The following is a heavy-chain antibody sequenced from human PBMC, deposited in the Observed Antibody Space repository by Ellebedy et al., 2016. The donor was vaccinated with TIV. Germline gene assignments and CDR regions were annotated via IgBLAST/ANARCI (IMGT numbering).Heavy chain of an antibody. CDR2: ISGSGGST. Sequence: GESLKISCAASGFTFSSYAMSWVRQAPGKGLEWVSAISGSGGSTYYADSVKGRFTISRDNSKNTLYLQMNSLRAEDTAVYYCAKDLGSWELLKGEEGYWGQGTLVTVSS. CDR3: AKDLGSWELLKGEEGY. V-gene: IGHV3-23*01. J-gene: IGHJ4*02. CDR1: GFTFSSYA. D-gene: IGHD1-26*01.